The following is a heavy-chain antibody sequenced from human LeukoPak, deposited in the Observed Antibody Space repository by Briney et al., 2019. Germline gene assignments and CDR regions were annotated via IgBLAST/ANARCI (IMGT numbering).Heavy chain of an antibody. V-gene: IGHV4-38-2*01. Sequence: SPSETLSLTCAVSGYSISSGYYWGWIRQPPGEGLGWGGIIYHSGSTYYNPSLKSRVTISVDTSKNQFSLKLSSVTAADTAVYYCATHLTLDAFDIWRERTMVTVSS. CDR3: ATHLTLDAFDI. CDR1: GYSISSGYY. J-gene: IGHJ3*02. CDR2: IYHSGST.